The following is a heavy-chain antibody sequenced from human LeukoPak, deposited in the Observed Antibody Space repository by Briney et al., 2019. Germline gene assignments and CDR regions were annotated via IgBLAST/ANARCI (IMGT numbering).Heavy chain of an antibody. Sequence: PGGSLRLSCAVSGFTFSSYAVSWVRQAPGKGLEWVSYISSTSGTISYADSVKGRFTISRDNAKNSLYLQMNSLIDEDTAVYYCARAPTTVTNHFDYWGQGTLVTVSS. CDR2: ISSTSGTI. D-gene: IGHD4-17*01. J-gene: IGHJ4*02. CDR3: ARAPTTVTNHFDY. V-gene: IGHV3-48*02. CDR1: GFTFSSYA.